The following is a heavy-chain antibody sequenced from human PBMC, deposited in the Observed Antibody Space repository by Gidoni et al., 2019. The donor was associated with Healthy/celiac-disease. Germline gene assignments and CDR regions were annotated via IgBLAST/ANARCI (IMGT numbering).Heavy chain of an antibody. J-gene: IGHJ4*02. CDR1: GGSFSGYY. CDR2: INHSGST. D-gene: IGHD3-10*01. V-gene: IGHV4-34*01. Sequence: QVQLQQWGAGLWKPSETLSLTCAVYGGSFSGYYWSWIRQPPGKGLEWIGEINHSGSTNYNPSLKSRVTISVDTSKNQFSLKLSSVTAADTAVYYCARAKGDYYGSGIWGQGTLVTVSS. CDR3: ARAKGDYYGSGI.